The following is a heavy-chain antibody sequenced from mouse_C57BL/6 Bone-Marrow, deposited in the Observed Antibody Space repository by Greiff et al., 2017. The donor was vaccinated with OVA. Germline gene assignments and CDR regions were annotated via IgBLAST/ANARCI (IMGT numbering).Heavy chain of an antibody. CDR1: GYTFTSYW. V-gene: IGHV1-53*01. D-gene: IGHD4-1*01. J-gene: IGHJ2*01. CDR3: ASWTSWDSPYYFDY. Sequence: QVQLQQPGTELVKPGASVKLSCKASGYTFTSYWMHWVKQRPGQGLEWIGNINPSNGGTNYNEKFKSKATLTVDKSSSTAYMQLSSLTSEDSAVYDCASWTSWDSPYYFDYWGQGTTLTVSS. CDR2: INPSNGGT.